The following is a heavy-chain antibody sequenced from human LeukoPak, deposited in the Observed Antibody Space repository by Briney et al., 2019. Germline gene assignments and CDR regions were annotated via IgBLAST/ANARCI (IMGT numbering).Heavy chain of an antibody. D-gene: IGHD5-24*01. Sequence: GGSLRLSCVVSGFTVSNNYMSWVRQAPRKGLEWVSLIYSGGSTYYADSVKGRFTISRDNAKNSLYLQMNSLRVEDTAVYYCAKEGRSLQTYWGQGTLVTVSS. V-gene: IGHV3-53*01. J-gene: IGHJ4*02. CDR1: GFTVSNNY. CDR2: IYSGGST. CDR3: AKEGRSLQTY.